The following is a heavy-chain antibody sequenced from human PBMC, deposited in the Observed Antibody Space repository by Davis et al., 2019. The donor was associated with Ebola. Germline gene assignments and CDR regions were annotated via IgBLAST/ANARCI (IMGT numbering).Heavy chain of an antibody. J-gene: IGHJ4*02. CDR2: IYHSGST. CDR1: GGSISSSNW. Sequence: MPSETLSLTCAVSGGSISSSNWWSWVRQPPGKGLEWIGEIYHSGSTNYNPSLKSRVTISVDKSKNQFSLKLSSVTAADTAVYYCARVDDFWSGYFDYWGQGTLVTVSS. D-gene: IGHD3-3*01. V-gene: IGHV4-4*02. CDR3: ARVDDFWSGYFDY.